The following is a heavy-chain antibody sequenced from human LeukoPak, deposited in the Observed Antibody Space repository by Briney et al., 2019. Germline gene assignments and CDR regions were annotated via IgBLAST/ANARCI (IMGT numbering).Heavy chain of an antibody. Sequence: GGSLRLSCAASGFTISSYAMHWVRQAPGKGLEWVAVISYDGSNKYYADSVKGRFTISRDNSKNTLYLQMNSLRAEDTAVYYCARGGIVGATKGGYFDYWGQGTLVTVSS. CDR2: ISYDGSNK. J-gene: IGHJ4*02. D-gene: IGHD1-26*01. CDR3: ARGGIVGATKGGYFDY. CDR1: GFTISSYA. V-gene: IGHV3-30*04.